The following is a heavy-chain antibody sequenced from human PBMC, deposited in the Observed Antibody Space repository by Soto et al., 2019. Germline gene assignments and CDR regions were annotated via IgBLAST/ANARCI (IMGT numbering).Heavy chain of an antibody. J-gene: IGHJ6*02. Sequence: SETLSLTCAVYGGSFSGYYWSWIRQPPGKGLEWIGEINHSGSTNYNPSLKSRVTISVDTSKNQFSLKLSSVTAADTAVYYCARGRRGYYYYGMDVWGQGTTVTVSS. CDR3: ARGRRGYYYYGMDV. V-gene: IGHV4-34*01. CDR2: INHSGST. CDR1: GGSFSGYY.